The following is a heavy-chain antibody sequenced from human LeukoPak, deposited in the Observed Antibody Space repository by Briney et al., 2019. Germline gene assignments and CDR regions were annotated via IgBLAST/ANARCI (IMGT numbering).Heavy chain of an antibody. J-gene: IGHJ3*02. V-gene: IGHV4-59*08. CDR2: IYYSGST. CDR1: GGSISSYY. Sequence: PSETLSLTCTVSGGSISSYYWSWIRQPPGEGLEWIGYIYYSGSTNYNPSLKSRVTISVDTSKNQFSLKLSSVTAADTAVYYCARARLAFDIWGQGTMVTVSS. CDR3: ARARLAFDI.